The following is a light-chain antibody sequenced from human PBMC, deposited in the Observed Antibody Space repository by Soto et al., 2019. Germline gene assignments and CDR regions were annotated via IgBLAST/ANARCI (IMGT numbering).Light chain of an antibody. CDR2: AAS. CDR1: QSVSSTY. J-gene: IGKJ5*01. Sequence: EIVLTQSPGTLSLSPGERATLSCRASQSVSSTYLAWYQQKPGQAPCLLIYAASRRASGVPDRFSAGGSGTDFTLTISGLEPEDFAVYYCQQYDSSPFTFGQGTRLDIK. CDR3: QQYDSSPFT. V-gene: IGKV3-20*01.